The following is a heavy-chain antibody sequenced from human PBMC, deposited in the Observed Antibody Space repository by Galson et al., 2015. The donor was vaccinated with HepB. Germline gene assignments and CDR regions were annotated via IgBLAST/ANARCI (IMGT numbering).Heavy chain of an antibody. Sequence: SLRLSCAASGFTFSSYATSWVRQAPGKGLEWVSAISGSGGSTYYADSVKGRFTISRDNSKNTLYLQMNSLRAEDTAVYYCAKRGTTVTTRLIGLSIDYWGQGTLVTVSS. CDR1: GFTFSSYA. J-gene: IGHJ4*02. D-gene: IGHD4-17*01. CDR3: AKRGTTVTTRLIGLSIDY. CDR2: ISGSGGST. V-gene: IGHV3-23*01.